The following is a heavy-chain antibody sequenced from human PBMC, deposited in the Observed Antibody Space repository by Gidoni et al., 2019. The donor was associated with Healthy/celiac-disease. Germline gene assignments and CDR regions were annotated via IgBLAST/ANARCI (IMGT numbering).Heavy chain of an antibody. CDR2: IRSKAYGGTT. Sequence: EVQLVESGGGLVKPGRSLRLSCTASGFTFGDYAMSWFRQAPGKGLEWVGFIRSKAYGGTTEYAASVKGRFTISRDDSKSIAYLQMNSLKTEDTAVYYCTRDLVSYDSSGYYDHWYFDLWGRGTLVTVSS. J-gene: IGHJ2*01. CDR1: GFTFGDYA. D-gene: IGHD3-22*01. V-gene: IGHV3-49*05. CDR3: TRDLVSYDSSGYYDHWYFDL.